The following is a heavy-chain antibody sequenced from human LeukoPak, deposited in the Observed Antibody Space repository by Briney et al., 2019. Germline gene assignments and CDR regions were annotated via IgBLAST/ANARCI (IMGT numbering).Heavy chain of an antibody. J-gene: IGHJ4*02. CDR1: GFTFGAFG. CDR2: ISYDGSNK. Sequence: GGSLRLSCAASGFTFGAFGIHWVRQPPGKGLEWVAVISYDGSNKYYADSVKGRFTISRDNSKNTLYLQMNTLRAEDTAIYYCAKDPPRRRSSSFDYWGQGTLVTVSS. CDR3: AKDPPRRRSSSFDY. D-gene: IGHD2-2*01. V-gene: IGHV3-30*18.